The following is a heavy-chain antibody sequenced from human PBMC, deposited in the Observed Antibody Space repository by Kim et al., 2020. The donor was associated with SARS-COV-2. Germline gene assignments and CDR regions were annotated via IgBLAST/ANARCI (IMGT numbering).Heavy chain of an antibody. CDR3: AISYSSSWYSFDY. CDR1: GFTFSSYA. CDR2: ISGSGGST. V-gene: IGHV3-23*01. J-gene: IGHJ4*02. Sequence: GGSLRLSCAASGFTFSSYAMNWVRQAPGKGLEWVSTISGSGGSTYYAVSVKGRFTISRDNSKNTLYLQMNSLRAEDTAVYYCAISYSSSWYSFDYWGQGTLVTVSS. D-gene: IGHD6-13*01.